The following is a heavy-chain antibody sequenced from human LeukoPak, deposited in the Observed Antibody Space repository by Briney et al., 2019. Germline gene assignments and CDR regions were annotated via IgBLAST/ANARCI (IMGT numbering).Heavy chain of an antibody. Sequence: SETLSLTCTVSGGSISSYYWSWIRQRPGKGLEWIGYIYYSGSTNYNPSLKSRVTISVDTSKNQFSLKLSSVTAADTAVYYCARGPYLYYYYMDVWGKGTTVTVSS. CDR1: GGSISSYY. CDR3: ARGPYLYYYYMDV. J-gene: IGHJ6*03. CDR2: IYYSGST. V-gene: IGHV4-59*01. D-gene: IGHD2-2*01.